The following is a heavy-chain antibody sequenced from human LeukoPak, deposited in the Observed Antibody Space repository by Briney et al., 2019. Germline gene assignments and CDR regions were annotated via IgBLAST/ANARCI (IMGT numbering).Heavy chain of an antibody. V-gene: IGHV1-8*03. CDR1: GYTFTSYD. D-gene: IGHD3-3*01. CDR2: MNPNSGNT. Sequence: ASVKVSCKASGYTFTSYDINWVRQATGQGLEWMGWMNPNSGNTGYAQKFQGRVTITRNTSISTAYMELSSLRSEARAVYYCGSGRGRFLEWSPWGQGTLVTVSS. J-gene: IGHJ4*02. CDR3: GSGRGRFLEWSP.